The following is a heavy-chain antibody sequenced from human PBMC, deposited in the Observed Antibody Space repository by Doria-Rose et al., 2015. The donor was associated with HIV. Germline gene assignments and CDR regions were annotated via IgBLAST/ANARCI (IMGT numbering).Heavy chain of an antibody. Sequence: QITLKESGPALVKPTETLMLTCTVSGVSLSSPGMGVSWIRQPPGKALEWLANIFSDDERSYKTSLKSRLTISRGTSKSQAVLTMTDMDPVDTATYYCARIKSSRWYHKYYFDFWGQGTLVIVSA. D-gene: IGHD6-13*01. V-gene: IGHV2-26*01. CDR3: ARIKSSRWYHKYYFDF. CDR1: GVSLSSPGMG. CDR2: IFSDDER. J-gene: IGHJ4*02.